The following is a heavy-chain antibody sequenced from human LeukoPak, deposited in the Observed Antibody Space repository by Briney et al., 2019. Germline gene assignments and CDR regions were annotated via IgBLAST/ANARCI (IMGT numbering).Heavy chain of an antibody. D-gene: IGHD2-8*02. Sequence: DSLKVSCKASGYTFTSYGISWVRQAPGQGLEWMGWINAYRGNTNYAQKLQGRVTMTTDTSTSTAYMELRSLRSDDTAVYYCARDGGGDESSGGPFDYWGKGTLVT. CDR3: ARDGGGDESSGGPFDY. CDR1: GYTFTSYG. J-gene: IGHJ4*02. CDR2: INAYRGNT. V-gene: IGHV1-18*01.